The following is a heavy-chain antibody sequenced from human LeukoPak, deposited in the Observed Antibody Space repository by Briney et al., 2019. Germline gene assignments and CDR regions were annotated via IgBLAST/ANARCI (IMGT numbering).Heavy chain of an antibody. Sequence: GGSLRLSCAASGFTFSSYWMSWVRQAPGKGLEWVANIKQDGSEKYYVDSVKGRFTISRDNAKNSLYLQMNSLRAEDTAVYYCARPHYSSTSSYNRTAFRGQGTLVTVSS. V-gene: IGHV3-7*01. CDR2: IKQDGSEK. D-gene: IGHD2-2*02. J-gene: IGHJ4*02. CDR3: ARPHYSSTSSYNRTAF. CDR1: GFTFSSYW.